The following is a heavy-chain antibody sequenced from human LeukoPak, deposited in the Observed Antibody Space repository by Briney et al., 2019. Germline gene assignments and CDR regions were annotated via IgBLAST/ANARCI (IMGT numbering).Heavy chain of an antibody. D-gene: IGHD5-24*01. Sequence: ASVKVSCKASGYTFTCYYMHWVRQAPGQGLEWMGRINPNSGGTNYAQKFQGRVTMTRDMSISTAYMELSRLRSDDTAVYYCSLRGMATDYYGMDVWGQGTTVTVSS. CDR1: GYTFTCYY. V-gene: IGHV1-2*06. CDR2: INPNSGGT. J-gene: IGHJ6*02. CDR3: SLRGMATDYYGMDV.